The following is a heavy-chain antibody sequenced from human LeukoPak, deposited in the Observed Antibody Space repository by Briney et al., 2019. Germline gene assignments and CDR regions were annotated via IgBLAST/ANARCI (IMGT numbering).Heavy chain of an antibody. D-gene: IGHD6-13*01. CDR3: ARDSIAAVVDY. V-gene: IGHV4-38-2*02. Sequence: KTSETLSLTCTVSGYSISSGYYWGWIRQPPGKGLEWIGNIYHSGSTYYNPSLKSRVTISVDTSKNQFSLKLSSVTAADTAVYYCARDSIAAVVDYWGQGTLVTVSS. CDR2: IYHSGST. CDR1: GYSISSGYY. J-gene: IGHJ4*02.